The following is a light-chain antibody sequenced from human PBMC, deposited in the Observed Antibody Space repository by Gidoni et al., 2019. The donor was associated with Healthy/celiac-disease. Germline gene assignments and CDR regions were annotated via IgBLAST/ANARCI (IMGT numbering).Light chain of an antibody. Sequence: EIVMTQSPATLSVSPGERANLSCRASQSVSSNLAWYQQKPGQAPRLLISGASTRATGLPARFSGSGSGTEFTLTISSLQSEDFAVYYCQQYNNWPRSTFGQGTKLEIK. CDR1: QSVSSN. J-gene: IGKJ2*01. V-gene: IGKV3-15*01. CDR3: QQYNNWPRST. CDR2: GAS.